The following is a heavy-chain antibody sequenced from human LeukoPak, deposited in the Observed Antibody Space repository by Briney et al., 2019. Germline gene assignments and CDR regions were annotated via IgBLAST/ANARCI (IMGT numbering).Heavy chain of an antibody. Sequence: GGSLRLSCDAPGFTFRNYAFHWVRQAPGKGLEWVALISYDGNSQYYADSVKGRFTISRDNSKNTLYLQMNSLRTEDTAVYYCARAGDYGSGSFRWRHFDYWGQGTLVTVSS. CDR1: GFTFRNYA. V-gene: IGHV3-30-3*01. D-gene: IGHD3-10*01. CDR3: ARAGDYGSGSFRWRHFDY. J-gene: IGHJ4*02. CDR2: ISYDGNSQ.